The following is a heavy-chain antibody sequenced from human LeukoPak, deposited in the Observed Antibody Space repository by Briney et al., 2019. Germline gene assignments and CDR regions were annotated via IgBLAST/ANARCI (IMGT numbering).Heavy chain of an antibody. D-gene: IGHD3-22*01. CDR1: GFTFSSYA. V-gene: IGHV3-30-3*01. Sequence: GGSLRLSCAASGFTFSSYAMHWVRQAPGKGLEWVAVISHDGSNKYYADSVKGRFTISRDNSKNTLYLQMNSLRAEDTAVYYCARDSDSSGPNWFDPWGQGTLVTVSS. CDR2: ISHDGSNK. J-gene: IGHJ5*02. CDR3: ARDSDSSGPNWFDP.